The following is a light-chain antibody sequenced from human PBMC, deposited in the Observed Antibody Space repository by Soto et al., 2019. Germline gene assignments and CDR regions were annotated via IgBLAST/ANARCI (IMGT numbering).Light chain of an antibody. CDR2: AAS. Sequence: DIQVTQSPSSVSASVGDRVTITCRASHDIAGYLAWYQHKPGRAPELLIHAASSLQSGVPSRFSGSGSGTDFTLTINSLQPEDFATYYCQQAYSFPITFGQGTRLEI. J-gene: IGKJ5*01. CDR3: QQAYSFPIT. CDR1: HDIAGY. V-gene: IGKV1D-12*01.